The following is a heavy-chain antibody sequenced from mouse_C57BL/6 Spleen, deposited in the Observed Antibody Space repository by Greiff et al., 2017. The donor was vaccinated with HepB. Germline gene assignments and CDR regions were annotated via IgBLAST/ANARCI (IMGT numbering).Heavy chain of an antibody. J-gene: IGHJ4*01. Sequence: QVQLQQPGAELVRPGSSVKLSCKASGYTFTSYWMDWVKQRPGQGLEWIGNIYPSDSETHYNQKFKDKATLTVDKSSSTAYMQLSSLTSEDSAVYYCARQIYYGNYDYAMDYWGQGTSVTVSS. D-gene: IGHD2-1*01. CDR2: IYPSDSET. CDR1: GYTFTSYW. CDR3: ARQIYYGNYDYAMDY. V-gene: IGHV1-61*01.